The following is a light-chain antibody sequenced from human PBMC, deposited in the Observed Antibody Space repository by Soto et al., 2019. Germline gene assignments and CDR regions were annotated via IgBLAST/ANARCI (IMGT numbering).Light chain of an antibody. CDR2: NNT. V-gene: IGLV1-44*01. J-gene: IGLJ1*01. CDR3: AARDDSLSGFYV. Sequence: QSVLTQPPSASGTPGQRVTIACAGSTSDIGSNTVDWYQQRPGTAPPLLIYNNTQRPSGVPDRFSGSKSGTSASLAINGLQADDEADYYCAARDDSLSGFYVFGTGTKPTVL. CDR1: TSDIGSNT.